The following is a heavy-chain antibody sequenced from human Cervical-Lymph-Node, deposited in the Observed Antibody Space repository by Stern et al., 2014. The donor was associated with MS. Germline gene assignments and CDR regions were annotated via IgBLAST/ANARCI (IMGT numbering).Heavy chain of an antibody. CDR1: GDSMSSSPYY. Sequence: QVQLQESGPGLVKPSETLSLTCSVSGDSMSSSPYYWGWIHQPPGKGLEWIGSIFHSERTYYNPSLKSRVTISEDTSKNRFSLKLTSVTAADTAVYYCARRLVPRDWGRGTLVIVSS. D-gene: IGHD5-12*01. CDR3: ARRLVPRD. V-gene: IGHV4-39*01. J-gene: IGHJ4*02. CDR2: IFHSERT.